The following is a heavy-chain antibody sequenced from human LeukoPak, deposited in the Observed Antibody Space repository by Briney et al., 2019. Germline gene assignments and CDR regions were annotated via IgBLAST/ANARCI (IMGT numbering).Heavy chain of an antibody. J-gene: IGHJ4*02. CDR1: GYTFTTHG. Sequence: ASVKVSCKASGYTFTTHGISWVRQAPGQGLEWMGWISTYNGNTKSAQKFQGRVAMTTDTSTSTAYMELRSLRSDDTAVYYCARDPIRSSTSCLDYWGQGTLVTVSS. CDR3: ARDPIRSSTSCLDY. CDR2: ISTYNGNT. D-gene: IGHD2-2*01. V-gene: IGHV1-18*01.